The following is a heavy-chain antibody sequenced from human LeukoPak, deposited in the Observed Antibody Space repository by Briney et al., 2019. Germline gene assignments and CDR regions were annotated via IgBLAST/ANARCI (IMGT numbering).Heavy chain of an antibody. J-gene: IGHJ5*02. CDR2: IYYSGST. D-gene: IGHD3-3*01. V-gene: IGHV4-34*01. Sequence: SETLSLTCAVYGGSFSGYYWSWIRQPPGKGLEWIGSIYYSGSTYYNPSLKSRVTISVDTSKNQFSLKLSSVTAADTAVYYCARDRGVNYDFWSGYEYNWFDPWGQGTLVTVSS. CDR3: ARDRGVNYDFWSGYEYNWFDP. CDR1: GGSFSGYY.